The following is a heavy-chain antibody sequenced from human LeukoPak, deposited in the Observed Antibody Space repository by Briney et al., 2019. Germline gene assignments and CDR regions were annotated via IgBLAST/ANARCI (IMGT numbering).Heavy chain of an antibody. CDR1: GYTFTNFD. J-gene: IGHJ4*02. CDR2: MNPVSGNA. V-gene: IGHV1-8*01. D-gene: IGHD6-13*01. CDR3: ARGGIAAAGTLVY. Sequence: ASLKVSCKASGYTFTNFDINWVRQAPGQGLEWMGWMNPVSGNAGSAQKFQGRVTLTGDTSISTAYMELSSLRSEDTAVYYCARGGIAAAGTLVYWGQGTLVTVSS.